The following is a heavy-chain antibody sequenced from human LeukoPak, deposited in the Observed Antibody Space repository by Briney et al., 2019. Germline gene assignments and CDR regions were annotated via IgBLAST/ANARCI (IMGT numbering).Heavy chain of an antibody. CDR1: GFTFTTYS. V-gene: IGHV3-48*01. Sequence: GGSLRLSCAASGFTFTTYSMTWVRQAPGKGLEWVSYITSSSSTVYYADSVKGRFTISRDNAKNSLYLQMNSLRAEDTAVYYCARDAEIWGQGTMVTVSS. CDR3: ARDAEI. J-gene: IGHJ3*02. CDR2: ITSSSSTV.